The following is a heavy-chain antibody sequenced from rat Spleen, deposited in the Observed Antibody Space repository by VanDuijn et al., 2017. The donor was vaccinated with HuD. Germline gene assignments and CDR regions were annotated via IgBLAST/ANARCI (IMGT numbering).Heavy chain of an antibody. Sequence: EVQLVESGGGLVQPGRSLKLSCVTSGFTFNNYWMTWIRQAPGKWLEWVASITNNGGSTYYPDSVRGRFTISRDNVKSTLYLQGTSLTSEDTATYYCVRDVGARLDYWGQGVMVTVSS. D-gene: IGHD5-1*01. J-gene: IGHJ2*01. CDR1: GFTFNNYW. V-gene: IGHV5-31*01. CDR3: VRDVGARLDY. CDR2: ITNNGGST.